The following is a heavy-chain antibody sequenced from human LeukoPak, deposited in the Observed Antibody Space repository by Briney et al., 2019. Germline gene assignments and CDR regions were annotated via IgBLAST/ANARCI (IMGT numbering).Heavy chain of an antibody. CDR3: ARARYSSGWYLDY. Sequence: PSETLSLTCTVSGGSISSSSYYWGWIRQPPGKGLEWIGSIYYSGSTYYNPSLKSRVTISVDTSKNQFSLKLSSVTAADTAVYYCARARYSSGWYLDYWGQGTLVTVSS. V-gene: IGHV4-39*07. CDR2: IYYSGST. J-gene: IGHJ4*02. D-gene: IGHD6-19*01. CDR1: GGSISSSSYY.